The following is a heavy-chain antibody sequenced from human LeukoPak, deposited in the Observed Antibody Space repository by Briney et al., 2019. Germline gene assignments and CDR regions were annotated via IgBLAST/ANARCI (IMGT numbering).Heavy chain of an antibody. V-gene: IGHV3-23*01. CDR1: GFTFSNYA. D-gene: IGHD3-16*01. CDR3: AQPTWAFRNLGSIGG. CDR2: ISGSGDST. Sequence: PGGSLRLSCAASGFTFSNYAMGWVRQAPGKGLEWVSGISGSGDSTYYADSVKGRFTISRDNSKNTLYLQMNSLRAEETAGYYCAQPTWAFRNLGSIGGWGQGTLVTVSS. J-gene: IGHJ4*02.